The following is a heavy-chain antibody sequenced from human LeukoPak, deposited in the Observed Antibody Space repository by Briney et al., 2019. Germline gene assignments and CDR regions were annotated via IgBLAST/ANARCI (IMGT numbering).Heavy chain of an antibody. Sequence: ASVKVSCKASGYSFTTYGFSWVRQAPGQGLEWMGWISAYNGNTNYAQRLQGRVTMTTDTSTSTVYMELSSLRSEDTAVYYCARERAPRYSYYYYGMDVWGQGTTVTVSS. CDR3: ARERAPRYSYYYYGMDV. V-gene: IGHV1-18*01. J-gene: IGHJ6*02. D-gene: IGHD1-1*01. CDR1: GYSFTTYG. CDR2: ISAYNGNT.